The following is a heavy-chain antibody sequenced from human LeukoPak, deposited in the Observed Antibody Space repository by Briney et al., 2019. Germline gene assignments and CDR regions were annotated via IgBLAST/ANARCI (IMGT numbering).Heavy chain of an antibody. J-gene: IGHJ4*02. Sequence: PGGSLRLSCAASGFTFTTYAVIWVRQAPGKGLEWFSAISGTAVDTFYADSVKGRFTISRDNSDNTVSLQVNTLRAEDTAVYYCARLSGTYGTTSRVLDSWGQGTLVIVSS. D-gene: IGHD1-1*01. V-gene: IGHV3-23*01. CDR2: ISGTAVDT. CDR3: ARLSGTYGTTSRVLDS. CDR1: GFTFTTYA.